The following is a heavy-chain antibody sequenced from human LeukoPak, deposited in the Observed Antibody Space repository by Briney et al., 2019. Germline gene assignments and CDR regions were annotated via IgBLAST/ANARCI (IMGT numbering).Heavy chain of an antibody. V-gene: IGHV1-69*05. Sequence: SVKVSCKASGGTFGSYAISWVRQAPGQGLEWMGGIIPIFGTANYAQKFQGRVTITTDESTSTAYMELSSLRSEDTAVYYCARGHGDYRYYYYYMDVWGKGTTVTVSS. CDR3: ARGHGDYRYYYYYMDV. CDR2: IIPIFGTA. D-gene: IGHD4-17*01. J-gene: IGHJ6*03. CDR1: GGTFGSYA.